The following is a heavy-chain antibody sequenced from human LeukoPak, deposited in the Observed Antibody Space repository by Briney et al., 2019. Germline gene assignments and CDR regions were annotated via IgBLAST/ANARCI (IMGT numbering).Heavy chain of an antibody. CDR1: GFTFSSYA. CDR3: AKRRGLELLYYYYMDV. D-gene: IGHD1-7*01. V-gene: IGHV3-23*01. CDR2: ISGSG. J-gene: IGHJ6*03. Sequence: GGSLRLSCTASGFTFSSYAMSLVRQAPGKGLEWVSAISGSGYADSVKGRFTISRDNSKNTLYLQMNSLRAGDTAVYYCAKRRGLELLYYYYMDVWGKGTTVTVSS.